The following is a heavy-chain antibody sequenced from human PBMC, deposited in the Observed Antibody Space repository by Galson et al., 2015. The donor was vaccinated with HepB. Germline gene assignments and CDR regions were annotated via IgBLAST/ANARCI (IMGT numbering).Heavy chain of an antibody. J-gene: IGHJ5*02. CDR1: GYTFTSFD. D-gene: IGHD5-24*01. V-gene: IGHV1-8*01. Sequence: SVKVSCKASGYTFTSFDTNWVRQATGQGLEWVGWMNPNSGNTAYAQKFQDRVTMTRDTTTSTAYLEVSSLRSDDTAVYYCTRGPFRVTMATSLIYLDTWGQGTLVSVSS. CDR3: TRGPFRVTMATSLIYLDT. CDR2: MNPNSGNT.